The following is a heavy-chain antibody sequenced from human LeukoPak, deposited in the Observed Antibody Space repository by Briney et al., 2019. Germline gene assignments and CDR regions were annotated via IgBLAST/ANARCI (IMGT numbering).Heavy chain of an antibody. CDR3: ARARNGGSFDP. V-gene: IGHV3-13*01. D-gene: IGHD3-16*01. Sequence: PGGSLRLSCAASGFTFSSHDMHWVRQATGKSLEWVSVIGAAGDTYYSVSVKDRFTISRENAKNSLYLQMNSLRAGDTAVYYCARARNGGSFDPWGQGTLVTVSS. J-gene: IGHJ5*02. CDR1: GFTFSSHD. CDR2: IGAAGDT.